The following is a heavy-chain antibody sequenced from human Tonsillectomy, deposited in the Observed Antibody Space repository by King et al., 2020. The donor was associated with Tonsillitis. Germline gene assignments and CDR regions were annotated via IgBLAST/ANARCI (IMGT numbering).Heavy chain of an antibody. Sequence: VQLVESGGGVVRPGGSLRLSCAASGFGFGDYDMSWVRQAPGKGLEWVSGFNGSGSSTGYADSVKGRFPISRNNAKSSLYLQMNSLRAEDTALYYCARAGQWLPTTHDLDYWGQGTLVTVSS. J-gene: IGHJ4*02. CDR2: FNGSGSST. CDR1: GFGFGDYD. D-gene: IGHD6-19*01. V-gene: IGHV3-20*04. CDR3: ARAGQWLPTTHDLDY.